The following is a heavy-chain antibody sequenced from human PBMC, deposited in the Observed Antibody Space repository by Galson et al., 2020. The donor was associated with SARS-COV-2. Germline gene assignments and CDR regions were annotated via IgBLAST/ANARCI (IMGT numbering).Heavy chain of an antibody. CDR1: GFTFSSHG. V-gene: IGHV3-30*18. D-gene: IGHD3-16*01. CDR3: AKVETPYTVNWFDP. CDR2: ISYDGSNK. J-gene: IGHJ5*02. Sequence: GQSLKISCAASGFTFSSHGMHWVRQAPGKGLEWVAVISYDGSNKYYADSVKGRFTISRDNSKNTLYLQMNSLRAEDTAVYYCAKVETPYTVNWFDPWGQGTLVTVSS.